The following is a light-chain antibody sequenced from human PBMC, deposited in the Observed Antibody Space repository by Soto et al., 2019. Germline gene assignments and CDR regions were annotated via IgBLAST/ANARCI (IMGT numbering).Light chain of an antibody. CDR3: QQYVTSSPRT. Sequence: EIELTQSPGTLSLSPGERATLSCRASHAIRSSYLAWYQQKPGQAPSLLMYGISRRATGIPDRFSGSGSGTDFTLTTTRLEPEDFAVYYYQQYVTSSPRTFGQGTKVEIK. J-gene: IGKJ1*01. CDR2: GIS. V-gene: IGKV3-20*01. CDR1: HAIRSSY.